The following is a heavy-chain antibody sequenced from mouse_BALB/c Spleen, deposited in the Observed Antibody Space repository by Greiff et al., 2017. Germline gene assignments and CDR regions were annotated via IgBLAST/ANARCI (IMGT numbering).Heavy chain of an antibody. CDR2: IWSGGST. J-gene: IGHJ3*01. V-gene: IGHV2-2*02. CDR1: GFSLTSYG. CDR3: ATIYDAYGGFAY. Sequence: QVQLQQSGPGLVQPSQSLSITCTVSGFSLTSYGVHWVRQSPGKGLEWLGVIWSGGSTDYNAAFISRLSISKDNSKSQVFFKMNSLQANDTAIYYCATIYDAYGGFAYWGQGTLVTVSA. D-gene: IGHD2-3*01.